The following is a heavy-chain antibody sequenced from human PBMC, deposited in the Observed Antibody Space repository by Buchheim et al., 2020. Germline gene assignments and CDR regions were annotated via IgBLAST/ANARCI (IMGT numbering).Heavy chain of an antibody. CDR2: ISYDGSNK. Sequence: QVQLVESGGGVVQPGRSLRLSCAASGFTFSSYGMHWVRQAPGKGLEWVAVISYDGSNKYYADSVKGRFTISRDNSKNTPYLQMNSLRAEDTAVYYCAKDRSGSYLDYWGQGTL. J-gene: IGHJ4*02. D-gene: IGHD1-26*01. CDR3: AKDRSGSYLDY. CDR1: GFTFSSYG. V-gene: IGHV3-30*18.